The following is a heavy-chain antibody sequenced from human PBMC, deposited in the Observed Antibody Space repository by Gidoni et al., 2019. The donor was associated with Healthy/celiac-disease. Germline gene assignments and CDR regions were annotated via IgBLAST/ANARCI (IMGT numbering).Heavy chain of an antibody. D-gene: IGHD5-12*01. J-gene: IGHJ4*02. CDR1: GRSISRSSYY. V-gene: IGHV4-39*01. Sequence: QLQLQESGPGLVKPSETLSLTCTVSGRSISRSSYYWGCIRQPPGKGREWIGSIYYSGSTYYNTSLKSRVTISVDTSKNQFSLKLSSVTAADTAVYYCARQPQYSGYDPVDYWGQGTLVTVSS. CDR2: IYYSGST. CDR3: ARQPQYSGYDPVDY.